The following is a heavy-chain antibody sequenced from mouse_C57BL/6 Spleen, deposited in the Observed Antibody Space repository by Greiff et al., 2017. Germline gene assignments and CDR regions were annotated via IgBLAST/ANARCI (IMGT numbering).Heavy chain of an antibody. Sequence: EVKLMESGGGLVKPGGSLKLSCAASGFTFSDYGMHWVRQAPEKGLEWVAYISSGSSTIYYADTVKGRFTISRDNAKNTLFLQMTSLRSEDTAMYYCARDTTAAYWGQETLVTFSA. V-gene: IGHV5-17*01. CDR1: GFTFSDYG. CDR3: ARDTTAAY. D-gene: IGHD1-2*01. J-gene: IGHJ3*01. CDR2: ISSGSSTI.